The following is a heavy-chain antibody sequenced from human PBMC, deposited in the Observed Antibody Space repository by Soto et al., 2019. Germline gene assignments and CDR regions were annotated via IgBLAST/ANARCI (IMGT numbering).Heavy chain of an antibody. CDR1: GFTFSDYG. CDR2: IWYDASKK. Sequence: QVQLVESGGGVVQPGRSLRLSCATSGFTFSDYGMHWVRQAPGKGLEWVAVIWYDASKKYYADYVKGRFTISRDNSKSMLHLQMIGLRADDTAVYYCARDISSTWYDYWGQGTLVTVSS. D-gene: IGHD6-13*01. CDR3: ARDISSTWYDY. J-gene: IGHJ4*02. V-gene: IGHV3-33*01.